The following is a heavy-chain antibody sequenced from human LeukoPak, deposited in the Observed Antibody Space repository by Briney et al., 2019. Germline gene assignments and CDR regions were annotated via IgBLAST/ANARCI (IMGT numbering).Heavy chain of an antibody. CDR1: GYTFTDYY. J-gene: IGHJ4*02. CDR2: VDPEDGET. CDR3: ATYHSSGWTMGY. V-gene: IGHV1-69-2*01. D-gene: IGHD6-19*01. Sequence: ASVKVSCEVSGYTFTDYYMHWVQQAPGKGLEWMGLVDPEDGETIYAEKFQGRVTITADTSTDTAYMELSSLRSEDTAVYYCATYHSSGWTMGYWGQGTLVTVSS.